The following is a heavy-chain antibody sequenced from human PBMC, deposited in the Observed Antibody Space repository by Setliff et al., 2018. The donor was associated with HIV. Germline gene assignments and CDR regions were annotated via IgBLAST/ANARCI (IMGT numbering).Heavy chain of an antibody. D-gene: IGHD3-10*02. Sequence: QPGGSLRLSCAASGFTFSRHAMHWVRQAPGKGLEWVAVMSYDGSGKYYADSVKGRFTVSRDNSKNTLYLQLNSLRVEDTAVYYCARETTTLVGDLLLFDYWGQGTLVTVSS. CDR3: ARETTTLVGDLLLFDY. V-gene: IGHV3-30*01. CDR2: MSYDGSGK. CDR1: GFTFSRHA. J-gene: IGHJ4*02.